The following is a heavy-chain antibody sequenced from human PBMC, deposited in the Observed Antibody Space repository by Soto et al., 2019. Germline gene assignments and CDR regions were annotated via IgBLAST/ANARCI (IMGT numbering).Heavy chain of an antibody. Sequence: SGRVYCKAAGRTFSSYTIRWVRQAPRQGLEWMGGIIPIFGTANYAQKFQGRVTITADKSTSTAYMELSSLRSEDTAVYYCAGLESPYYYDSSGYYNDGYFQHWGQGTLVTVSS. CDR2: IIPIFGTA. CDR1: GRTFSSYT. CDR3: AGLESPYYYDSSGYYNDGYFQH. V-gene: IGHV1-69*06. D-gene: IGHD3-22*01. J-gene: IGHJ1*01.